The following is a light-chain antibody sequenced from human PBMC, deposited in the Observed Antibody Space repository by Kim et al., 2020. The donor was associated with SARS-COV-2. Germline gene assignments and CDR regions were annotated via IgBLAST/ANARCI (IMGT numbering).Light chain of an antibody. Sequence: PGERATLSCRASKSVGSFLAWYKHKPGQAPRLLIYDVSNKAAGIPARFSGSGSGTDFTLTISSLDPEDFAIYYCQQRFNWPSTFGQGTRLEIK. V-gene: IGKV3-11*01. CDR3: QQRFNWPST. CDR1: KSVGSF. CDR2: DVS. J-gene: IGKJ5*01.